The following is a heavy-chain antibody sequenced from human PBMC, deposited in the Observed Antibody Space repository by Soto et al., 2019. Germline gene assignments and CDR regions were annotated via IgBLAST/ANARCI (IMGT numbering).Heavy chain of an antibody. D-gene: IGHD1-20*01. Sequence: ASVKVSCKASGYTFTGYYVHWVRQAPGQGLEWMGWINPKNGGTSYAQKFQGRVTLTRDTSIITTYMEVSSLSSDDTAVYYCARDRENIIDRRTYYFNYGLDVWGQGTTVTVSS. V-gene: IGHV1-2*02. CDR1: GYTFTGYY. J-gene: IGHJ6*02. CDR2: INPKNGGT. CDR3: ARDRENIIDRRTYYFNYGLDV.